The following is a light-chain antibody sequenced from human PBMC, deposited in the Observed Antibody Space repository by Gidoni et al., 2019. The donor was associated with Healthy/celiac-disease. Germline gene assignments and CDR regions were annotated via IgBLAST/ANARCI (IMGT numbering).Light chain of an antibody. J-gene: IGLJ1*01. CDR2: EVS. V-gene: IGLV2-14*01. CDR1: SSDVGGYNY. Sequence: QSALTQPASVSGPPGQAITISCTGTSSDVGGYNYVSWYQQHPGNAPKLMIYEVSNRPSGVSNRFSGSKSGNTASLTISGLQAEDEADYYCSSYTSSSTPYVFGTGTKVTVL. CDR3: SSYTSSSTPYV.